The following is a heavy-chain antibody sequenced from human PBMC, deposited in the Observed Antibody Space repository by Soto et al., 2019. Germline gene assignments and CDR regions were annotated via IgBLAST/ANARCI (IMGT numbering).Heavy chain of an antibody. D-gene: IGHD5-18*01. CDR2: IIPIFGTA. Sequence: SVKVSCKASGGTFSSYAISWVRQAPGQGLEWMGGIIPIFGTANYAQKFQGRVTITADESTSTAYVELSSLRSEDTAVYYCAREGDTAMAFDYWGQGTLVTVSS. V-gene: IGHV1-69*13. CDR1: GGTFSSYA. CDR3: AREGDTAMAFDY. J-gene: IGHJ4*02.